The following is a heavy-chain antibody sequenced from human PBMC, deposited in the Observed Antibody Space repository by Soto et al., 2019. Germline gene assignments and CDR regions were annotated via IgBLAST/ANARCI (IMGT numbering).Heavy chain of an antibody. D-gene: IGHD2-15*01. CDR2: ISAYNGNT. CDR1: GYTFTIYG. CDR3: ARVDVVVVAALPGLLFDY. Sequence: SLKVSRKASGYTFTIYGSSWVRQATGQGLEWMGWISAYNGNTNYAQKLQGRVTMTTDTSTSTAYMELRSLRSDDTAVYYCARVDVVVVAALPGLLFDYWGQGTLVTVSS. V-gene: IGHV1-18*01. J-gene: IGHJ4*02.